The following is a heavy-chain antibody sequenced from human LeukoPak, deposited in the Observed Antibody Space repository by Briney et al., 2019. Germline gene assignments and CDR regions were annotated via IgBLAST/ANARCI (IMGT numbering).Heavy chain of an antibody. D-gene: IGHD3-10*01. CDR2: MYTSGSP. Sequence: PPQTLSHTCTDPVGSTSSGSYYRRCTRHPAGKGLEWLGRMYTSGSPNYNPSLKSRVTISVDTSKNQFSLKLSSVTAADTAGYYCARGYPGGSGRYPYHAWFDPWGQATLVTVSS. CDR3: ARGYPGGSGRYPYHAWFDP. V-gene: IGHV4-61*02. J-gene: IGHJ5*02. CDR1: VGSTSSGSYY.